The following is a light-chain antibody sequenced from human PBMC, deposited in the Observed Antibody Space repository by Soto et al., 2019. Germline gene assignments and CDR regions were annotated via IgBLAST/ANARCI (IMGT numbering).Light chain of an antibody. V-gene: IGKV1-9*01. J-gene: IGKJ3*01. Sequence: DIQLTQSPSFLSASVGDRVTITCRASQGISSYLAWYQQKPGKAPKLLSYAASTLQSVVPSSFSGSGSGTEFTLTISSLQPEDFATYDCQQLNSYPITFGPGTKVDIK. CDR1: QGISSY. CDR2: AAS. CDR3: QQLNSYPIT.